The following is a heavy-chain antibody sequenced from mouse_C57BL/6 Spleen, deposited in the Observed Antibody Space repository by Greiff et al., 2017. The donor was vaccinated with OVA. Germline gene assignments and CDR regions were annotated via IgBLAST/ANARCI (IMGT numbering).Heavy chain of an antibody. Sequence: EVMLVESGGGLVQPKGSLKLSCAASGFSFNTYAMNWVRQAPGKGLEWVARIRSKSNNYATYYAGSVKDRFTISRDDSESMLYLQMNNLKTEDTAMYYCVRDGSSYWYFDVWGTGTTVTVSS. CDR2: IRSKSNNYAT. CDR1: GFSFNTYA. D-gene: IGHD1-1*01. CDR3: VRDGSSYWYFDV. J-gene: IGHJ1*03. V-gene: IGHV10-1*01.